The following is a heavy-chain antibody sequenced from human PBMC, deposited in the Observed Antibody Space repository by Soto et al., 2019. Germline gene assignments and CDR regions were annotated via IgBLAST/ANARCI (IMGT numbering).Heavy chain of an antibody. Sequence: QVQLVESGGGVVQPGGSLRLSCAASGFTFKNYGMDWVRQAPGKGLEWVAIIWYDGSEKYYADSVKGRFTISRDDSKNTVYLQMNSLRAEDTAVYYCAREANAMQNDQFDFWGQGTLVTVSS. CDR2: IWYDGSEK. CDR3: AREANAMQNDQFDF. CDR1: GFTFKNYG. D-gene: IGHD1-1*01. J-gene: IGHJ4*02. V-gene: IGHV3-33*01.